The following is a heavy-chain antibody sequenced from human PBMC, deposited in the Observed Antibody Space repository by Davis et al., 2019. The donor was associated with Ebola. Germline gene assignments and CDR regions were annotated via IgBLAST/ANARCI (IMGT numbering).Heavy chain of an antibody. CDR2: ISYDESNK. CDR1: GFTFSSYA. J-gene: IGHJ2*01. D-gene: IGHD1-14*01. Sequence: GGSLRLSCAASGFTFSSYAMHWVRQAPGKGLEWVAVISYDESNKYYADSVKGRFTISRDNSKNTLYLQMSSLRAEDTAVYYCARDLPGGDWYFDLWGRGTLVTVSS. V-gene: IGHV3-30*04. CDR3: ARDLPGGDWYFDL.